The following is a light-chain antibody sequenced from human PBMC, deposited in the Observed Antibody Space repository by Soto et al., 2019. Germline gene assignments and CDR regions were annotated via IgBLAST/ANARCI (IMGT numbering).Light chain of an antibody. CDR2: DVT. V-gene: IGLV2-14*03. CDR3: TSYTTSSPDLV. Sequence: QSALTQPASVSGSPGQSITISCTGTSSDVGGYNYVSWYQHHPGKAPKLMIYDVTNRPSGVSNRFSGSKSGNTASLTISGLHAEDEADYYCTSYTTSSPDLVFGGGTKVTVL. J-gene: IGLJ3*02. CDR1: SSDVGGYNY.